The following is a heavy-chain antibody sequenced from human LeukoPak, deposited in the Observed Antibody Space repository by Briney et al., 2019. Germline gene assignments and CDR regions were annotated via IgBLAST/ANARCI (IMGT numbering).Heavy chain of an antibody. D-gene: IGHD3-10*01. V-gene: IGHV1-8*02. Sequence: ASVKVSCKASGYTFTGYYMHWVGQAPGQGLEWMGWINPNSGNTGYAQKFQGRVTMTRNTSISTAYMELSSLRSEDTAVYYCARGEGLLWFGESAAFDIWGQGTMVTVSS. CDR3: ARGEGLLWFGESAAFDI. J-gene: IGHJ3*02. CDR2: INPNSGNT. CDR1: GYTFTGYY.